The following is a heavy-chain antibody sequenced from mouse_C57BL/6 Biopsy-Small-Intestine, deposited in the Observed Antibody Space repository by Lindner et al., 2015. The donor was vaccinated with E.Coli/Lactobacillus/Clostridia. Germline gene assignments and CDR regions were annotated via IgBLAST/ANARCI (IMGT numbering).Heavy chain of an antibody. CDR1: GGTFSSYA. Sequence: SVKVSCKASGGTFSSYAISWVRQAPGQGLEWMGKIIPIFGTANYAQKFQGRVTITADKSTSTAYMELSSLRSEDTAVYYCARENDYYDSSGWGYWGQGTLVTVSS. V-gene: IGHV1-53*01. CDR2: IIPIFGTA. CDR3: ARENDYYDSSGWGY. D-gene: IGHD1-1*01. J-gene: IGHJ4*01.